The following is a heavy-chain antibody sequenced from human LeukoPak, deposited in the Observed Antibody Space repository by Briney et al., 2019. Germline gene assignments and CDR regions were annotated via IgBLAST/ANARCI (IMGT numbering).Heavy chain of an antibody. CDR1: GFTCSCCA. CDR3: ARKFSSAWPPDY. V-gene: IGHV3-30-3*01. CDR2: MSNDGYNE. J-gene: IGHJ4*02. D-gene: IGHD6-19*01. Sequence: GGSLSFSCAASGFTCSCCAMHWVRQAPGKGLEWVAVMSNDGYNEYYADSVKGRFSISRDNAKNTLFLQMNSLRPEDTAMYYCARKFSSAWPPDYWAEETLVTVSS.